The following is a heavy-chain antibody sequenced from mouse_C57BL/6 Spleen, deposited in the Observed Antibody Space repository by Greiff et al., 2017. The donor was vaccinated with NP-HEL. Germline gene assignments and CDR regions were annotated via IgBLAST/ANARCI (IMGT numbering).Heavy chain of an antibody. Sequence: VQLQQPGAELVKPGASVKLSCKASGYTFTSYWMQWVKQRPGQGLEWIGEIDPSDSYTNYNQKFKGKATLTVDTSSSTAYMQLSSLTSEDSAVYYCARNWAVDYWGQGTTLTVSS. CDR3: ARNWAVDY. V-gene: IGHV1-50*01. J-gene: IGHJ2*01. CDR2: IDPSDSYT. D-gene: IGHD4-1*01. CDR1: GYTFTSYW.